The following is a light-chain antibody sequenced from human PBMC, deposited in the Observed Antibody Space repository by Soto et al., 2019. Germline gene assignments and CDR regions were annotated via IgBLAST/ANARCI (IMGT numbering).Light chain of an antibody. CDR3: QQYYNWPPVT. J-gene: IGKJ4*01. V-gene: IGKV3-15*01. Sequence: EIVMTQSPATLSVSPGERATLSCRASQSVNSNLAWYQQKPGQAPRLLIYGASTKATGIPARFSGSGSGTEFTLTISSLQSEDFEVYYCQQYYNWPPVTFGGGTKVEIK. CDR2: GAS. CDR1: QSVNSN.